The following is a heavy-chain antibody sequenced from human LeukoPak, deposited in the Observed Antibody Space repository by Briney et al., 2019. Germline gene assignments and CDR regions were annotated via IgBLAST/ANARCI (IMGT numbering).Heavy chain of an antibody. Sequence: DSVKGRFTTSRDNAENSLYLQMNSLRAEDTVVYYCARGPVLLWFGESDWFDPWGQGTLVTVTS. J-gene: IGHJ5*02. V-gene: IGHV3-7*01. D-gene: IGHD3-10*01. CDR3: ARGPVLLWFGESDWFDP.